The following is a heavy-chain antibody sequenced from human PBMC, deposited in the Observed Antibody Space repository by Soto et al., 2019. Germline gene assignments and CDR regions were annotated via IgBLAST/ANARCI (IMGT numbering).Heavy chain of an antibody. CDR1: GFTFDDNA. V-gene: IGHV3-9*01. D-gene: IGHD6-25*01. CDR2: ISWNSGTI. CDR3: ARDVYFITAAGGGIDD. J-gene: IGHJ4*02. Sequence: EVQLVESGGGLVKPGRSLRPSCAASGFTFDDNAMHWVRQSPGKGLEWVSGISWNSGTISYADSVKGRFTISRDNAKNSLYLQMNSLRAADTALYYCARDVYFITAAGGGIDDWGQGTLVTVSS.